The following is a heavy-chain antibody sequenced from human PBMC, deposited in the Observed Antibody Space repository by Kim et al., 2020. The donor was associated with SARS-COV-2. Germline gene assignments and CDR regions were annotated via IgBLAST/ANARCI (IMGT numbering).Heavy chain of an antibody. CDR3: ARDQYSSSWYER. CDR1: GYTFTGYY. CDR2: INPNSGGT. J-gene: IGHJ4*02. D-gene: IGHD6-13*01. Sequence: ASVKVSCKASGYTFTGYYMHWVRQAPGQGLEWMGWINPNSGGTNYAQKFQGRVTMTRDTSISTAYMELSRLRSDDTAVYYCARDQYSSSWYERWGQGTLVTVSS. V-gene: IGHV1-2*02.